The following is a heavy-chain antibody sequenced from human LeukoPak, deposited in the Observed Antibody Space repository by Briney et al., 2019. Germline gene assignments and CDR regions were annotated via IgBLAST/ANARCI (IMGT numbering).Heavy chain of an antibody. J-gene: IGHJ4*02. V-gene: IGHV1-69*13. D-gene: IGHD2-2*01. CDR3: ARENEVCSSTSCYSD. CDR2: IIPIFGTA. Sequence: ASVKVSFKASGGTFSSYAISWVRQAPGQGLEWMGGIIPIFGTASYAQKFQGRVTITADESTSTAYMELSSLRSEDTAVYYCARENEVCSSTSCYSDWGQGTLVTVSS. CDR1: GGTFSSYA.